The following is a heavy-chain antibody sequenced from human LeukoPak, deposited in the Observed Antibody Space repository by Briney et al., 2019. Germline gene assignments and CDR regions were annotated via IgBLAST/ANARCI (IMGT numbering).Heavy chain of an antibody. CDR1: GGSISSGDYY. CDR2: IYYSGST. CDR3: ARLYYDFWSGYYTLGMDV. J-gene: IGHJ6*02. V-gene: IGHV4-30-4*02. D-gene: IGHD3-3*01. Sequence: PSETLSLTCTVSGGSISSGDYYWSWIRQPPGKGLEWIGYIYYSGSTYYNPSLKSRVTISVDTSKNQFSLKLSSVTAADTAVYYCARLYYDFWSGYYTLGMDVWGQGTTVTVSS.